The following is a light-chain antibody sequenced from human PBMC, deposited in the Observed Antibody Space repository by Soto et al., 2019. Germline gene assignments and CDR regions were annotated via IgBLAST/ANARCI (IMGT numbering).Light chain of an antibody. CDR2: GAS. CDR3: QQYNSWPLT. Sequence: EVVMTQSPATLSVSPGERATLSCRASQSVRSNLAWYQQKPGQAPRLLFYGASTRATGIPARFSGSGSGTEFTLTFSSLHAEDIAVYYCQQYNSWPLTFGGGTKVEI. J-gene: IGKJ4*01. CDR1: QSVRSN. V-gene: IGKV3-15*01.